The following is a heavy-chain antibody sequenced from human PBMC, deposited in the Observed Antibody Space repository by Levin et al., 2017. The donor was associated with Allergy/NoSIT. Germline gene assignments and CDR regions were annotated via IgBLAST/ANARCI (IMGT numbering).Heavy chain of an antibody. D-gene: IGHD1-1*01. Sequence: GESLKISCAASGFTFSSYGMHWVRQAPGKGLEWVAVISYDGSNKYYADSVKGRFTISRDNSKNTLYLQMNSLRAEDTAVYYCAKDLLLRSGWFDPWGQGTLVTVSS. CDR2: ISYDGSNK. CDR1: GFTFSSYG. V-gene: IGHV3-30*18. CDR3: AKDLLLRSGWFDP. J-gene: IGHJ5*02.